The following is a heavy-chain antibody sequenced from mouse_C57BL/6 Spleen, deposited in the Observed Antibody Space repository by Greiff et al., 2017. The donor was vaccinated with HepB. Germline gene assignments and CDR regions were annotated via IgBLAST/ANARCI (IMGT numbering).Heavy chain of an antibody. CDR1: GYTFTSYW. CDR2: IDPSDSYT. J-gene: IGHJ1*03. Sequence: QVHVKQPGAELVKPGASVKLSCKASGYTFTSYWMQWVKQRPGQGLEWIGEIDPSDSYTNYNQKFKGKATLTVDTSSSTAYMQLSSLTSEDSAVYYCARRAYYGTWYFDVWGTGTTVTVSS. V-gene: IGHV1-50*01. CDR3: ARRAYYGTWYFDV. D-gene: IGHD1-1*01.